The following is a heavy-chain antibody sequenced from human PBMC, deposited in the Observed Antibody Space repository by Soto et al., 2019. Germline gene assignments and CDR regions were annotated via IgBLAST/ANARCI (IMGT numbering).Heavy chain of an antibody. J-gene: IGHJ4*02. V-gene: IGHV3-11*01. Sequence: QVQLVESGGDLVKPGGSLRLSCAASGYTFSDYYMSWIRQAPGEGLEWFSYIDTSGTKIYYADSVKGRFTITRDNAKNSLYLEMNSLRDEDTAVYYCASHYDMWSGYLSPVDYWGQGTLVTVSS. CDR1: GYTFSDYY. CDR2: IDTSGTKI. CDR3: ASHYDMWSGYLSPVDY. D-gene: IGHD3-3*01.